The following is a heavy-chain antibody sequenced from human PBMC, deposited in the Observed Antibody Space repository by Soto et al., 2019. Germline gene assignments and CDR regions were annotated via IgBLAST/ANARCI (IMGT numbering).Heavy chain of an antibody. D-gene: IGHD6-19*01. V-gene: IGHV3-21*01. Sequence: LRLSCAASGFTFSSYSMNWVRQAPGKGLEWVSSISSSSSYIYYADSVKGRFTISRDNAKNSLYLQMNSLRAEDTAVYYCARAGAVAGPNWFDPWGKGTLVTVSS. CDR3: ARAGAVAGPNWFDP. J-gene: IGHJ5*02. CDR2: ISSSSSYI. CDR1: GFTFSSYS.